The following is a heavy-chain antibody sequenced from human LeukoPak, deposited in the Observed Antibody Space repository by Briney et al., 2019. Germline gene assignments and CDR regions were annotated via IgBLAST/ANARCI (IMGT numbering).Heavy chain of an antibody. CDR1: KYTLKNYE. CDR2: MDPKTGNT. CDR3: ARGLQGYYYYYMDV. J-gene: IGHJ6*03. V-gene: IGHV1-8*01. Sequence: ASVKVSCKASKYTLKNYEIIWVRQASGGGLEWVGWMDPKTGNTGSALTFQGRVIMTRNTSISTIYMELTSLRSDDTAIYYCARGLQGYYYYYMDVWGEGTTVTVSS.